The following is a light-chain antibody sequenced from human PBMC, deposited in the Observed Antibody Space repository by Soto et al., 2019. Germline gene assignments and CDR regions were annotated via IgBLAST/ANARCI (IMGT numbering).Light chain of an antibody. J-gene: IGKJ4*01. CDR3: QQFSSYPLT. Sequence: EIVLTQSPGTLSLSPGERATLSCMGSQSVSSSYLAWYQQKPGQAPRLLIYGASSRATGIPDRFSGSGSGTDFTLTISRLEPEDFAVYYCQQFSSYPLTFGGGTKVDIK. V-gene: IGKV3-20*01. CDR1: QSVSSSY. CDR2: GAS.